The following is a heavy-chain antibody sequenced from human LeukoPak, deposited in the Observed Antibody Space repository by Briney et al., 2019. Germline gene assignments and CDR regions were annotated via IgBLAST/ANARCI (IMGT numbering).Heavy chain of an antibody. CDR2: EDGEA. D-gene: IGHD3-22*01. V-gene: IGHV1-24*01. CDR3: ASIDLDS. Sequence: GASVKVSCKVSGYTLSELSIHWVRQAPGKGLEWMGGEDGEAICAQKFQGRVTMTEDTSTDTAYMDLSSLISEDTAVYYCASIDLDSWGQGTLVTVSS. CDR1: GYTLSELS. J-gene: IGHJ4*02.